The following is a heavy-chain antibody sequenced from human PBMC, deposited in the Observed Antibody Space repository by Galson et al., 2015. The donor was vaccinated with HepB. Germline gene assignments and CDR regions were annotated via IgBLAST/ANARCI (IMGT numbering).Heavy chain of an antibody. D-gene: IGHD3-9*01. V-gene: IGHV2-5*02. CDR1: GFSLSTSGVG. CDR3: ARGYYNVWFDP. CDR2: IYWDDDK. J-gene: IGHJ5*02. Sequence: PALVKPTQTLTLTCTFSGFSLSTSGVGVGWIRQPPGKALEWLALIYWDDDKRYSPSLKSRLTITKDTSKNQVVLTMTNMDPVDTATYYCARGYYNVWFDPWGQGTLVTVSS.